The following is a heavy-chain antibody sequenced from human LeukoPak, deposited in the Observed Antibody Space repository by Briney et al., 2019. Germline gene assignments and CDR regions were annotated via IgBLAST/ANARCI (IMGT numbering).Heavy chain of an antibody. CDR1: GSRFTSYW. D-gene: IGHD4-23*01. V-gene: IGHV5-51*01. J-gene: IGHJ4*02. CDR2: IYPGDSDT. Sequence: GEPLKISCQGSGSRFTSYWIGWVRPLPGKGLEWMGIIYPGDSDTRYSPSFQGQVTISADKSISTAYLQWSSLKASDTAMHYCARSYGGNSVSDGEFDYWGQGTLVTVSS. CDR3: ARSYGGNSVSDGEFDY.